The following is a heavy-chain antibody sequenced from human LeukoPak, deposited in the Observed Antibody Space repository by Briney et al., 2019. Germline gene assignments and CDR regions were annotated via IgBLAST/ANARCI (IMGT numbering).Heavy chain of an antibody. Sequence: GGSLRLFCAASGFTFSSKAMNWVRQAPGKGLEWVSVISGSGDSTYYTDSVKGRFTISRDNSKNTLFLQMNSLRPEDTALYYCAKAVGGTFDYWGQGTLVTVSS. D-gene: IGHD1-26*01. CDR1: GFTFSSKA. V-gene: IGHV3-23*01. CDR2: ISGSGDST. CDR3: AKAVGGTFDY. J-gene: IGHJ4*02.